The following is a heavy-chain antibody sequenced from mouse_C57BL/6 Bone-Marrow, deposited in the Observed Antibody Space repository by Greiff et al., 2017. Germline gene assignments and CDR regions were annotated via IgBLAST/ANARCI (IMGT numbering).Heavy chain of an antibody. Sequence: EVQLQESGGGLVKPGGSLKLSCAASGFTFSSYAMSWVRQTSEKRLEWVATISDGGSYTYYPDNVKGRFTISRDKAKNNLYLQMSHLKSEDTAMYYCARVSPFAYWGRWTLVTVSA. J-gene: IGHJ3*01. CDR1: GFTFSSYA. V-gene: IGHV5-4*01. CDR2: ISDGGSYT. CDR3: ARVSPFAY.